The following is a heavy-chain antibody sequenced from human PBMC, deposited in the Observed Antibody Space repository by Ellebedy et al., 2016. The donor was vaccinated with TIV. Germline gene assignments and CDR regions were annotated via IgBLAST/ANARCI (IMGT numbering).Heavy chain of an antibody. J-gene: IGHJ4*02. D-gene: IGHD1-14*01. V-gene: IGHV1-2*02. CDR1: GYTFTGYY. CDR3: ARGPGRRNQYYFDY. CDR2: INPNSGGT. Sequence: ASVKVSCXASGYTFTGYYMHWVRQAPGQGLEWMGWINPNSGGTNYAQKFQGRVTMTRDTSISTAYMELSRLRSDDTTVYYCARGPGRRNQYYFDYWGQGTLVTVSS.